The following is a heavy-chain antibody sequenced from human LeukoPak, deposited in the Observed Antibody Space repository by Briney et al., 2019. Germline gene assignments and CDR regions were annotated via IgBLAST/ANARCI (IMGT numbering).Heavy chain of an antibody. D-gene: IGHD4-23*01. CDR1: GFTFSSHA. V-gene: IGHV3-30-3*01. Sequence: PGGSLRLSCAASGFTFSSHAMHWVRQAPGKGLEWVAVISYDGSNKYYADSVKGRFTISRDNSENTLYLQMNSLRAEDTAVYYCAKGVVTPFDYWGQGTLVTVSS. CDR3: AKGVVTPFDY. CDR2: ISYDGSNK. J-gene: IGHJ4*02.